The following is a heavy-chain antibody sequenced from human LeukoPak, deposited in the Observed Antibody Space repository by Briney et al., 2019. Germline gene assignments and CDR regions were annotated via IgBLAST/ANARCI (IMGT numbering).Heavy chain of an antibody. CDR1: GYTFSSYG. CDR3: ARDWNYVNDDFDI. Sequence: GASVKVSCEASGYTFSSYGISWVRQAPGQGLEWMGWVSTYNGDTNYAQKVQGRVTMTTDTSTSTAYMELRSLRSDDTAVYYCARDWNYVNDDFDIWGQGTMVTVSS. D-gene: IGHD1-7*01. J-gene: IGHJ3*02. CDR2: VSTYNGDT. V-gene: IGHV1-18*01.